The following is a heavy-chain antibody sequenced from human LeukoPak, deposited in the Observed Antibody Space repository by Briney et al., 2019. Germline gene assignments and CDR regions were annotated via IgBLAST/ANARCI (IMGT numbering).Heavy chain of an antibody. V-gene: IGHV4-4*07. CDR1: GGSISSYY. CDR2: IYTSGST. Sequence: SETLSLTCTVSGGSISSYYWTWIRQSAGKGLEWIGRIYTSGSTNYNPSLKSRLTMSVDTSKNQFSLKLSSVTAADTAVYYCARGPIWFGELFDYWGQGTLVTVSS. J-gene: IGHJ4*02. D-gene: IGHD3-10*01. CDR3: ARGPIWFGELFDY.